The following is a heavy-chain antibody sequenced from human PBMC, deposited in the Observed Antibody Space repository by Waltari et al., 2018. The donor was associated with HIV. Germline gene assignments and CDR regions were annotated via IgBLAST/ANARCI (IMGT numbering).Heavy chain of an antibody. J-gene: IGHJ4*02. CDR1: GDTLTTNS. V-gene: IGHV7-4-1*02. D-gene: IGHD3-10*01. CDR2: VNTTTGTP. Sequence: QVQLVQSGSELKKPGASGKVSCKAAGDTLTTNSLNWIRQAPGQGLEWMGRVNTTTGTPTSAQGFTGRFFFPLDTSVSTTYLQITSLTAEDTAVYYCARDGGRSRAFDYWGQGTQVTVSS. CDR3: ARDGGRSRAFDY.